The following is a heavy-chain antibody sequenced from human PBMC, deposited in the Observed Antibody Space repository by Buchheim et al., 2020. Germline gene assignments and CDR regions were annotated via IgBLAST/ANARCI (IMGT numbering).Heavy chain of an antibody. CDR3: VRPQVDCTGGTCPDS. Sequence: ELQLVESGGGLVQPGGSLRLSCAASGLTISRYWMSWVRQAPGKGLEWVANIKQDGSEKYYVDSVKGRFTISRDNAKNSLFLQMNSLRAEDTAVYYCVRPQVDCTGGTCPDSWGQG. V-gene: IGHV3-7*01. J-gene: IGHJ4*02. D-gene: IGHD2-15*01. CDR2: IKQDGSEK. CDR1: GLTISRYW.